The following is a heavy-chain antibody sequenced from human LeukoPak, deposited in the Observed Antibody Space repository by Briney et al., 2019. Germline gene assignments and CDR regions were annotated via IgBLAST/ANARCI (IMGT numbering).Heavy chain of an antibody. CDR3: ARDGIDMITFGGVIYFDY. V-gene: IGHV4-39*02. CDR1: GGSISSSSYY. Sequence: SETLSLTCTVSGGSISSSSYYWGWIRQPPGKGLEWIGSIYYSGSTYYNPSLKSRVTISVDTSKNQFSLKLSSVTAADTAVYYCARDGIDMITFGGVIYFDYWGQGTLVTVSS. CDR2: IYYSGST. D-gene: IGHD3-16*01. J-gene: IGHJ4*02.